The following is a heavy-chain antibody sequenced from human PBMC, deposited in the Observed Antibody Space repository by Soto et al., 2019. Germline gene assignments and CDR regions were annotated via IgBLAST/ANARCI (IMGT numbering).Heavy chain of an antibody. CDR3: ASGGSYDFWSGYYSPQKFDY. CDR2: IIPIFGTA. V-gene: IGHV1-69*13. J-gene: IGHJ4*02. Sequence: SVKVSCKASGGTFSSYAISWVRQAPGQGLEWMGGIIPIFGTANYAQKFQGRVTITADESTSTAYMELSSLRSEDTAVYYCASGGSYDFWSGYYSPQKFDYWGQGTLVTVSS. D-gene: IGHD3-3*01. CDR1: GGTFSSYA.